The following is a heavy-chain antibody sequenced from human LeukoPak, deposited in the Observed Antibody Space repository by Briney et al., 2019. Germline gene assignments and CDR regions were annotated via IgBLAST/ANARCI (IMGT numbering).Heavy chain of an antibody. CDR2: INPNSGGT. Sequence: ASVKVSCKASGYTFTGYYMHWVRQAPGRGLEWMGWINPNSGGTNYAQKFQGRVTMTRDTSISTAYMELSRLRSDDTAVYYCASDRITMVRGVPGARFHYWGQGTLVTVSS. CDR1: GYTFTGYY. CDR3: ASDRITMVRGVPGARFHY. J-gene: IGHJ4*02. V-gene: IGHV1-2*02. D-gene: IGHD3-10*01.